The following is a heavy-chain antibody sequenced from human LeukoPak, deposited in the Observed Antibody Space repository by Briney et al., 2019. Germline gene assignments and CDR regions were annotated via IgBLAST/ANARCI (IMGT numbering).Heavy chain of an antibody. CDR3: ARVEGGTGDKYYTDC. D-gene: IGHD2-21*02. CDR1: GGSISSYY. Sequence: SETLSLTCTVSGGSISSYYWSWIRQPPGKGLEWIGYIQNRGNTYYNPSLKSRVTISVDTSKNQFSLRLSSVTAEETAVYYCARVEGGTGDKYYTDCWGQGTLVTVSS. J-gene: IGHJ4*02. CDR2: IQNRGNT. V-gene: IGHV4-59*01.